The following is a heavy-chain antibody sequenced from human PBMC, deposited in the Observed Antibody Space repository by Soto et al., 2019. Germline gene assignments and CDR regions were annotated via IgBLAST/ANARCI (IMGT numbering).Heavy chain of an antibody. D-gene: IGHD6-19*01. J-gene: IGHJ4*02. CDR3: ARGRGCRYFDS. CDR2: IYDIGST. Sequence: QVLLQESGPGLVTPSQTLSLTCSVSGGSISSGDYYWSWVRQPPGQGLEWIGYIYDIGSTYSTPSRMRRMIISLCTSQNRFSLQLGSVAAADTAVYYCARGRGCRYFDSWGQGTLVTVSS. CDR1: GGSISSGDYY. V-gene: IGHV4-30-4*01.